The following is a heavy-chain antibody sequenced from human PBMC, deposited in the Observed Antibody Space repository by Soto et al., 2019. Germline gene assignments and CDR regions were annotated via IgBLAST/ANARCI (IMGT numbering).Heavy chain of an antibody. Sequence: GGSLRLSCAASGFTFSSYWMHWVRQAPGKGLVWVSRINSDGSSTSYADSVKGRFTISRDNAKNTLYLQMNSLRAEDTAVYYCATLLGREEWDYWGQGTLVTVSS. CDR1: GFTFSSYW. CDR2: INSDGSST. D-gene: IGHD3-10*01. V-gene: IGHV3-74*01. CDR3: ATLLGREEWDY. J-gene: IGHJ4*02.